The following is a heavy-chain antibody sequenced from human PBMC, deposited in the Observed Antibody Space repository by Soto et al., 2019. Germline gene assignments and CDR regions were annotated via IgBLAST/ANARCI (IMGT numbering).Heavy chain of an antibody. Sequence: LRLSCAASGFIFENFGMSWVRQAPGKGLEWISSISGSNKYYADSVKGRFTISRDNSKNTLYLQMNSLRAEDTAVYYCARDVDYYDSSGYNHYGMDVWGQGTTVTVSS. D-gene: IGHD3-22*01. CDR1: GFIFENFG. CDR2: ISGSNK. V-gene: IGHV3-30*03. J-gene: IGHJ6*02. CDR3: ARDVDYYDSSGYNHYGMDV.